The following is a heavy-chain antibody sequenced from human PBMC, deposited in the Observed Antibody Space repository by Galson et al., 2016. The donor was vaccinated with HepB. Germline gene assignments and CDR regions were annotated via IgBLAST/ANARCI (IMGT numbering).Heavy chain of an antibody. CDR1: GFSLSSSGVG. D-gene: IGHD3-10*01. J-gene: IGHJ4*02. V-gene: IGHV2-5*01. Sequence: ALVQPTQTLTLTCTFSGFSLSSSGVGVGWIRQSPGKALEWLALIYWNDDKRYSPSLKSRLTITKDTSKNQVVLTLTNMDPVDTATYYCAHRRTSADYGSGKDHYFDYWGQGTLVTVSS. CDR3: AHRRTSADYGSGKDHYFDY. CDR2: IYWNDDK.